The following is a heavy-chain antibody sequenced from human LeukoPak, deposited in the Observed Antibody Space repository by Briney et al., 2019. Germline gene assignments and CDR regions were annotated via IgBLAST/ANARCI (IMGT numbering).Heavy chain of an antibody. CDR3: ARVEVGAYDAFDI. J-gene: IGHJ3*02. Sequence: GASVKVSCKASGYTFTSYGISWVRRAPGQGLEWMGWISDYNGNTNYAQKLQGRVTMTTDTSTSTAYMELRSLRSDDTAVYYCARVEVGAYDAFDIWGQGTMVTVSS. CDR1: GYTFTSYG. D-gene: IGHD1-26*01. CDR2: ISDYNGNT. V-gene: IGHV1-18*01.